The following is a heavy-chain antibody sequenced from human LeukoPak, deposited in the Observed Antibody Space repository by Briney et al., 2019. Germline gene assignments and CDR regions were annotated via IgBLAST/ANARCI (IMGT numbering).Heavy chain of an antibody. CDR1: GGSISSSY. V-gene: IGHV4-59*01. D-gene: IGHD5-18*01. J-gene: IGHJ4*02. CDR2: IYYSGST. CDR3: ARDGSHSYVPEYFDY. Sequence: SETLSLTCTVSGGSISSSYWSWIRQPPGKGLEWIGYIYYSGSTNYNPSLKSRVTISVDTSKNQFSLKLSSVTAADTAVYYCARDGSHSYVPEYFDYWGQGTLVTVSS.